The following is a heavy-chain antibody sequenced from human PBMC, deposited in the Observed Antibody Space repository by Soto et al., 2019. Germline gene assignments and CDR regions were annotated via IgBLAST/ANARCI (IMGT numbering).Heavy chain of an antibody. Sequence: QSGGSLRLSCAASGFTFSSYAMHWVRQAPGKGLEWVAVISYDGSNKYYADSVKGRFTISRDNSKNTLYLQMNSLRAEDTAVYYSARARMITFGGVIVPDAFDIWGQGTMVTV. CDR3: ARARMITFGGVIVPDAFDI. J-gene: IGHJ3*02. D-gene: IGHD3-16*02. V-gene: IGHV3-30-3*01. CDR1: GFTFSSYA. CDR2: ISYDGSNK.